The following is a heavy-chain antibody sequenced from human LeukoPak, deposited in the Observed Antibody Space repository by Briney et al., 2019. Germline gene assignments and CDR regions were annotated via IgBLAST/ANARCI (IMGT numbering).Heavy chain of an antibody. CDR2: MNPNSSNT. D-gene: IGHD1-26*01. CDR3: ARPRIVGADDAFDI. V-gene: IGHV1-8*03. J-gene: IGHJ3*02. Sequence: ASVKVSCKASGYTFTSYDINWVRQATGQGLEWMGWMNPNSSNTAYAQKFQGRVTIIRNTSISTAYMELSSLTSEDTAVYYCARPRIVGADDAFDIWGQGTMVTVSS. CDR1: GYTFTSYD.